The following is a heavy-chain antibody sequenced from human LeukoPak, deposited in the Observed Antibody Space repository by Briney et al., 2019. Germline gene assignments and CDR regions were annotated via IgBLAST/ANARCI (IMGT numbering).Heavy chain of an antibody. CDR3: ARTVIGTNYFDF. Sequence: GGSLRLSCAASGFTLSSYDMNWVRQAPGKGLEWLSAIRGTGGATYYPDSVKGRFTISRDNSKNTLYLQMNSLRVEDTAMYYCARTVIGTNYFDFWGQGTLLTVSS. J-gene: IGHJ4*02. CDR2: IRGTGGAT. CDR1: GFTLSSYD. D-gene: IGHD4-11*01. V-gene: IGHV3-23*01.